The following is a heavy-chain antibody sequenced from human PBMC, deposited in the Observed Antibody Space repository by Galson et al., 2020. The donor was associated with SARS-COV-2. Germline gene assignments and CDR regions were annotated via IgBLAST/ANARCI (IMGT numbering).Heavy chain of an antibody. CDR2: ISYSGST. D-gene: IGHD6-6*01. CDR3: ARRKYYNYYMDV. V-gene: IGHV4-39*01. CDR1: GGSISTSSDY. J-gene: IGHJ6*03. Sequence: SETLSLTCTVSGGSISTSSDYWGWIRQPPGKGLEWIGTISYSGSTYYNPSLKSRVIISVDTSKNQFPLTLSSVTAADTGVYYCARRKYYNYYMDVWGKGTTVTISS.